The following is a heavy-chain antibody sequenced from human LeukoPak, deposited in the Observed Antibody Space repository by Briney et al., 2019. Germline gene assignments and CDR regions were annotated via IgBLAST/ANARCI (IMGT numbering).Heavy chain of an antibody. J-gene: IGHJ6*02. CDR3: AKATCSSTSCYQYYYYGMDV. CDR2: ISGSGGST. CDR1: GFTFSSYA. D-gene: IGHD2-2*01. Sequence: GGSLRLSCAASGFTFSSYAMSWVRQAPGKGLEWVSAISGSGGSTYYADSVKGRFTISRDNSKNTLYLQMNSLRAEDTVVYYCAKATCSSTSCYQYYYYGMDVWGQGTTVTVSS. V-gene: IGHV3-23*01.